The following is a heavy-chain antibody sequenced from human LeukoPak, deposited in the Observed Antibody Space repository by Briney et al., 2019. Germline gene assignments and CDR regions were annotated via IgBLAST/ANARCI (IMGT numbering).Heavy chain of an antibody. CDR2: ISGSGGST. D-gene: IGHD3-22*01. CDR1: GFTFSSYA. Sequence: GGSLRLSCAASGFTFSSYAMSWVRQAPGKGLEWGSAISGSGGSTYYADSLKGRFTISRDKSKNTLYLQMNSLRAEDTAVYYCAKTPRSSSGYYDYWGQGTLVTVSS. V-gene: IGHV3-23*01. CDR3: AKTPRSSSGYYDY. J-gene: IGHJ4*02.